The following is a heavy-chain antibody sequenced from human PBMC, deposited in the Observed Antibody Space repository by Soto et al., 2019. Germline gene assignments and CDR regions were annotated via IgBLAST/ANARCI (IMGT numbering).Heavy chain of an antibody. Sequence: GGSLRLSCAASGFTFSSYGMHWVRQAPGKGLEWVAVIWYDGSNKYYADSVKGRFTISRDNSKNTLYLQMNSLRAEDTAVYYCARDVEGTTVVTPYYYYYYGMDVWGQGTTVTVSS. CDR3: ARDVEGTTVVTPYYYYYYGMDV. CDR2: IWYDGSNK. D-gene: IGHD4-17*01. V-gene: IGHV3-33*01. J-gene: IGHJ6*02. CDR1: GFTFSSYG.